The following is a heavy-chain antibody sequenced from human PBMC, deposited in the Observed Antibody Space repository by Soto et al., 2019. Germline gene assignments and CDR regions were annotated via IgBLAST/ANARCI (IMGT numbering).Heavy chain of an antibody. CDR1: GYTFTGYY. Sequence: ASVKVSCKASGYTFTGYYMHWVRQAPGQGLEWMGWINPDSGGTNYAQKFQGWVTISVDTSKNQFSLKLSSVTAADTAVYYCARGRHWLDYWGQGTLVTVSS. D-gene: IGHD6-19*01. J-gene: IGHJ4*02. CDR3: ARGRHWLDY. CDR2: INPDSGGT. V-gene: IGHV1-2*04.